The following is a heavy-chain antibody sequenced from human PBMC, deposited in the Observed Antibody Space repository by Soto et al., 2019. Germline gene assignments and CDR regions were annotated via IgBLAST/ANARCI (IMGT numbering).Heavy chain of an antibody. V-gene: IGHV3-9*01. CDR1: GLTFDDYA. D-gene: IGHD6-19*01. CDR3: PKDKQWLVTEGAFDI. CDR2: ISWNSGSI. J-gene: IGHJ3*02. Sequence: GGSLILSCASSGLTFDDYAMHWVRQAPGKGLEWVSGISWNSGSIGYADSVKGRFTISIDNAKNSLYLQMNSLRAEDTALYYCPKDKQWLVTEGAFDIWGQGTLVTVSS.